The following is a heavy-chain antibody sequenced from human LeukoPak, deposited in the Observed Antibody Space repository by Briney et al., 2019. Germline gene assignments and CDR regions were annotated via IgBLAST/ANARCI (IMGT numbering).Heavy chain of an antibody. CDR2: IYPGDSDT. D-gene: IGHD2-15*01. CDR3: ARQDKELGYCSGGSCYGFSDY. Sequence: GESLKISCKGSGYSFTSYWIGWVRQMPGKGLEWMGIIYPGDSDTRYSPSFQGQVTISADKSISTAYLQWSSLKASDTAMYYCARQDKELGYCSGGSCYGFSDYWGQGTLVTVSS. CDR1: GYSFTSYW. V-gene: IGHV5-51*01. J-gene: IGHJ4*02.